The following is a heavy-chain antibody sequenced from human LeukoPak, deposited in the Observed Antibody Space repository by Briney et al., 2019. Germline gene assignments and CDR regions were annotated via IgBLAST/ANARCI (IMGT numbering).Heavy chain of an antibody. J-gene: IGHJ4*02. Sequence: ASVKVSCKASGYTFTGYYMHWVRQAPGQGLEWMGWINPNSGGTNYAQKFQGRVTMTRDTSISTAYMELSRLRSDDTAVYYCARDGVSGSYFIDYWGQETLVTVSS. V-gene: IGHV1-2*02. CDR3: ARDGVSGSYFIDY. D-gene: IGHD1-26*01. CDR2: INPNSGGT. CDR1: GYTFTGYY.